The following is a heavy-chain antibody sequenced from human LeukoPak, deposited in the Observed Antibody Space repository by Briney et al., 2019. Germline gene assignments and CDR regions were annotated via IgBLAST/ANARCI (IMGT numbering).Heavy chain of an antibody. Sequence: ASVKVSCKASGYTFTGYYMHWVRQAPGQGLEWMGWINPNSGGTNYAQKFQGRVTMTRDTSIGTAYMELSRLRSDDTAVYYCARGVAATMVSRRFDPWGQGTLVTVSS. J-gene: IGHJ5*02. CDR1: GYTFTGYY. V-gene: IGHV1-2*02. CDR2: INPNSGGT. D-gene: IGHD2-15*01. CDR3: ARGVAATMVSRRFDP.